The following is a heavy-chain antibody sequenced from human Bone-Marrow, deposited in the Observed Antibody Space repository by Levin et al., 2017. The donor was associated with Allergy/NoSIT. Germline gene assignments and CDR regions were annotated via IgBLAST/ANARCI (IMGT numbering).Heavy chain of an antibody. Sequence: SVKVSCKASGGTFSSYAISWVRQAPGQGLEWMGGIIPIFGTANYAQKFQGRVTITADESTSTAYMELSSLRSEDTAVYYCARDSSYCSSTSCFLGWFDPWGQGTLVTVSS. V-gene: IGHV1-69*13. CDR1: GGTFSSYA. D-gene: IGHD2-2*01. CDR3: ARDSSYCSSTSCFLGWFDP. J-gene: IGHJ5*02. CDR2: IIPIFGTA.